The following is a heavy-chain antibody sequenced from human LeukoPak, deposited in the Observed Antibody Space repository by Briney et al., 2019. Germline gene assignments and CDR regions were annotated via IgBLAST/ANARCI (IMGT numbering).Heavy chain of an antibody. CDR3: TRYWGYSPYVWGSYRYDY. CDR1: GFTFGDYA. D-gene: IGHD3-16*02. Sequence: GGSLRLSCTASGFTFGDYAMSWFRQAPGKGLEWVGFIRSKAYGGTTEYAASVKGRFTISRDDSKSIAYLQMNSLKTEDTAVYYCTRYWGYSPYVWGSYRYDYWGQGILVTVSS. V-gene: IGHV3-49*03. J-gene: IGHJ4*02. CDR2: IRSKAYGGTT.